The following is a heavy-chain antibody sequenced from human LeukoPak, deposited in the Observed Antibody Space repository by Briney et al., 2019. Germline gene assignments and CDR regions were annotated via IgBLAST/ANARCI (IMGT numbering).Heavy chain of an antibody. Sequence: GASVKVSCKASGYTFTSYDINWVRQATGQGLEWMGWISAYNGNTNYAQKLQGRVTMTTDTSTSTAYMELRSLRSDDTAVYYCARDGNYGSGSRREDYYYGMDVRGQGTTVTVSS. CDR1: GYTFTSYD. J-gene: IGHJ6*02. CDR3: ARDGNYGSGSRREDYYYGMDV. V-gene: IGHV1-18*01. CDR2: ISAYNGNT. D-gene: IGHD3-10*01.